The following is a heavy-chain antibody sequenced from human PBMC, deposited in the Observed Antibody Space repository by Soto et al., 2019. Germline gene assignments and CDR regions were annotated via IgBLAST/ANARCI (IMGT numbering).Heavy chain of an antibody. CDR3: TTDPWGNSCFDH. CDR2: IKGKTDGGTT. CDR1: GFIFTNAW. V-gene: IGHV3-15*01. D-gene: IGHD7-27*01. Sequence: EVQLVESGGGLVEPGGSLRLSCVASGFIFTNAWMSWVRQAPGKGLECVGRIKGKTDGGTTDYAAPLSGRFTISRDDSRNTLYLQMNSLKTDDTAVYYCTTDPWGNSCFDHWGQGTLVTVSS. J-gene: IGHJ4*01.